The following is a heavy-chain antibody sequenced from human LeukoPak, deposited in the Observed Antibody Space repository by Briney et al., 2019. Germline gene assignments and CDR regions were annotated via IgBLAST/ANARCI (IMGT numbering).Heavy chain of an antibody. D-gene: IGHD3-3*01. CDR1: GFTFSNAW. CDR2: IKQDGSEK. V-gene: IGHV3-7*01. Sequence: GGSLRLSCAASGFTFSNAWMSWVRQAPGKGPEWVANIKQDGSEKYYVNSMKGRFSISRDNAKNSLYLQMNSLRAEDTAVYYCARDHFWSGYGAFDIWGQGTMVTVSS. J-gene: IGHJ3*02. CDR3: ARDHFWSGYGAFDI.